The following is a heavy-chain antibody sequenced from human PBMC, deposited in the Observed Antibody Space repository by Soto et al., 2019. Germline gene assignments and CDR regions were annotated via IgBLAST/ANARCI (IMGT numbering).Heavy chain of an antibody. Sequence: SETLSLTCSVSGGSIGGYYGSWIRQPLGKGLEWIGYIYYSGSTNYNPSLKSRVTISVDTSKNQFSLKLSSVTAADTAVYYCARLYSYDILTGYFSKNWFDPWGQGTLVTVSS. CDR2: IYYSGST. D-gene: IGHD3-9*01. CDR1: GGSIGGYY. J-gene: IGHJ5*02. V-gene: IGHV4-59*08. CDR3: ARLYSYDILTGYFSKNWFDP.